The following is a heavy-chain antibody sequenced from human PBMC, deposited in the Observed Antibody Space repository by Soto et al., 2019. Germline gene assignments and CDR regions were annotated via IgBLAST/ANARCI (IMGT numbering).Heavy chain of an antibody. J-gene: IGHJ6*02. CDR3: SKSRGAYNFYFYYGMDG. V-gene: IGHV3-30*18. CDR1: GLPFRTYG. D-gene: IGHD3-22*01. Sequence: PGVPRGLSCAASGLPFRTYGMHWVRPAHGKGLEWVALILDDGINKYYADSVKGRFTISRDNSKNTMYLQVSGLRAEDTAVYYCSKSRGAYNFYFYYGMDGWGQGTTVTVS. CDR2: ILDDGINK.